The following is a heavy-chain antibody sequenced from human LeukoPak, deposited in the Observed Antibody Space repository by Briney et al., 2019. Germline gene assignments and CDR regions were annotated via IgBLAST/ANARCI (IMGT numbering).Heavy chain of an antibody. CDR1: GLTADSYA. CDR2: ISGSGGST. V-gene: IGHV3-23*01. J-gene: IGHJ3*02. Sequence: SGGPLRLSCAASGLTADSYAMSWVRQAPGKGLEWVSAISGSGGSTYYADSVKGRFTISRDNSKNTLYLQMNRLRAEDTAVYYCSRDLCCYDSSGYYPRLGVFDIWGQGTMVTVSS. CDR3: SRDLCCYDSSGYYPRLGVFDI. D-gene: IGHD3-22*01.